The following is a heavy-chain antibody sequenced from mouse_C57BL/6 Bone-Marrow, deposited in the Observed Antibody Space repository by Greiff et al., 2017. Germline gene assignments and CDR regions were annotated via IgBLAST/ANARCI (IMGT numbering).Heavy chain of an antibody. J-gene: IGHJ3*01. Sequence: EVMLVESGGGLVKPGGSLKLSCAASGFTFSDYGMHWVRQAPEKGLEWVAYISSGSSTIYYADTVQGRFTISRDNAKHTLFLQMTILRSEDTAMYYCARSYYYGSSPFAYWGQGALVTVSA. D-gene: IGHD1-1*01. CDR3: ARSYYYGSSPFAY. CDR1: GFTFSDYG. CDR2: ISSGSSTI. V-gene: IGHV5-17*01.